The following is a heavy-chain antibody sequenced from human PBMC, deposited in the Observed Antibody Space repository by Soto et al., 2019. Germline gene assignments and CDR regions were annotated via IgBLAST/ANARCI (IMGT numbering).Heavy chain of an antibody. CDR3: VRDWSTFWGMDV. Sequence: SGGSLRLSCAASGFTFSTYWMKWVRQAPGKGLEWVANIKQDGSEKYYVDSVKGRFAISRDNAKDSLFLQMNNLRAEDTAVYYCVRDWSTFWGMDVWGQGTTVTVSS. J-gene: IGHJ6*02. CDR2: IKQDGSEK. CDR1: GFTFSTYW. V-gene: IGHV3-7*01.